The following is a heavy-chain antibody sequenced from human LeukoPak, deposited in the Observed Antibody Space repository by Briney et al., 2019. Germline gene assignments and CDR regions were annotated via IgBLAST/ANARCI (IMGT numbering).Heavy chain of an antibody. D-gene: IGHD3-22*01. V-gene: IGHV3-7*01. CDR2: IKQDGSQI. CDR3: AGGSGYLIDF. CDR1: GFSFSNYW. J-gene: IGHJ4*02. Sequence: GGSLRLSCVVPGFSFSNYWMTWVRQAPGKGLEWVANIKQDGSQIQYVDFVTGRFTISRDNAKSSLYLQMNSLRVEDTAVYYCAGGSGYLIDFWGQGTLVTVSS.